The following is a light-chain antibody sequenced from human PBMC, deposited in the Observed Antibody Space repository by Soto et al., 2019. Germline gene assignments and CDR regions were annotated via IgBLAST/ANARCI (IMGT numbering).Light chain of an antibody. CDR3: AAWDDSLNGFYV. Sequence: QSVLTQPPSASGTPGQRVTISCSGSSSNIRSNTVNWYQQLPGTAPKLLIYSNNQRPSGVPDRFSGSKSGTSASLAISGLQSEDKADYYCAAWDDSLNGFYVFGTGTKVTVL. CDR1: SSNIRSNT. V-gene: IGLV1-44*01. CDR2: SNN. J-gene: IGLJ1*01.